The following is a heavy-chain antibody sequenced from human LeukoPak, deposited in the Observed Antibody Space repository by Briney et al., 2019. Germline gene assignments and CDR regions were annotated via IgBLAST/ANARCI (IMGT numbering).Heavy chain of an antibody. CDR3: ARDGRRVVMVGAYYYMDV. CDR1: EFTVSVNY. J-gene: IGHJ6*03. D-gene: IGHD3-22*01. V-gene: IGHV3-53*05. CDR2: IYSGGST. Sequence: GGSLRLSCAASEFTVSVNYMSWVRQAPGKGLEWVSFIYSGGSTYYADSVKGRFTISRDNSKNTLYLQMNSLRAEDTAVYYCARDGRRVVMVGAYYYMDVWGKGTTVTVSS.